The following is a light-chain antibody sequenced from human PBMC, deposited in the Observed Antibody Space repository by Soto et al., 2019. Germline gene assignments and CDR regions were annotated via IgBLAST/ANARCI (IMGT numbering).Light chain of an antibody. CDR1: QSISSM. CDR2: KAS. CDR3: QQYNSYPIT. Sequence: DIQMTQSPSTLSASVGDRVSITCRASQSISSMLAWYQQTPGKAPKRLISKASNLESGVPTRFSGSVSGTAFTLSISSLQPDDSATSYCQQYNSYPITFGGGNKVEIK. J-gene: IGKJ4*01. V-gene: IGKV1-5*03.